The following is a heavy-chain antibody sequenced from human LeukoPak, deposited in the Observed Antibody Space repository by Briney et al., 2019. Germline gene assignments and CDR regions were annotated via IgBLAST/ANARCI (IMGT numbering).Heavy chain of an antibody. CDR3: ARSHDSSGYYYHFDY. CDR2: IIPILGIA. V-gene: IGHV1-69*02. Sequence: SVKVSCKASGYTFIRYTISWVRQAPGQGGEWMGRIIPILGIANYAQKFQGRVTITADKSTSTAYMELSSLRSEDTAVYYCARSHDSSGYYYHFDYWGQGTLVTVSS. J-gene: IGHJ4*02. D-gene: IGHD3-22*01. CDR1: GYTFIRYT.